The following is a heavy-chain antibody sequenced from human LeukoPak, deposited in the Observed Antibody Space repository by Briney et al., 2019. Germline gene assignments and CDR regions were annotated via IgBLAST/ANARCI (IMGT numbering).Heavy chain of an antibody. J-gene: IGHJ3*02. Sequence: SETLSLTCSVSGGSVSRYYWSWIHQPPGKRLEWIGEINDSGSTNYNPSLKSRVTISVDTSNNQFSLKLSTVTAADTAVYYCARGGLMVYAVRVQNDVFDIWGQGTMVTVSS. CDR1: GGSVSRYY. D-gene: IGHD2-8*01. CDR3: ARGGLMVYAVRVQNDVFDI. CDR2: INDSGST. V-gene: IGHV4-34*01.